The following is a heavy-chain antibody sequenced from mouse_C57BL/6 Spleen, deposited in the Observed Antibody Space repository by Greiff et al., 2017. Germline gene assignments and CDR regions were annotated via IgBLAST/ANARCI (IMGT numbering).Heavy chain of an antibody. Sequence: EVQLQESGGDLVKPGGSLKLSCAASGFTFSSYGMSWVRQTPDKRLEWVATISSGGSYTYYPDSVKGRFTISRDNAKNTLYLQMSSLKSEDTAMYYCARYDYDEGYYFDYWGQGTTLTVSS. CDR2: ISSGGSYT. V-gene: IGHV5-6*01. D-gene: IGHD2-4*01. CDR3: ARYDYDEGYYFDY. J-gene: IGHJ2*01. CDR1: GFTFSSYG.